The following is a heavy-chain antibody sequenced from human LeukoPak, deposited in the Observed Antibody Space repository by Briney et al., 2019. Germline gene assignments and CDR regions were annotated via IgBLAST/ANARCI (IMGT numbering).Heavy chain of an antibody. J-gene: IGHJ4*02. Sequence: SHTLSLPCTVSGGPNSSYYQSWIRQPPTKGLEWIGYIYYTGCTNYNPSLKSRVTISVDTSNNQFSLKLSSVTAADTAVYYCARVFSGLFFVYWGQGTLVTVSS. CDR1: GGPNSSYY. CDR3: ARVFSGLFFVY. CDR2: IYYTGCT. D-gene: IGHD6-19*01. V-gene: IGHV4-59*07.